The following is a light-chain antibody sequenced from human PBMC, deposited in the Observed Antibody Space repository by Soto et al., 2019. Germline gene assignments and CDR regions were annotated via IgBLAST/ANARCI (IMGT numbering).Light chain of an antibody. Sequence: EIVMTESPATLSVSPGERATVPCRASQSVRNNLAWYQQKPGQAPRLLIYGASTRATGIPARFSGSGYGTEFTLTISSLQSEDFAAYYCQQHNNWPLTFGGGTKVDIK. CDR2: GAS. CDR3: QQHNNWPLT. CDR1: QSVRNN. J-gene: IGKJ4*01. V-gene: IGKV3-15*01.